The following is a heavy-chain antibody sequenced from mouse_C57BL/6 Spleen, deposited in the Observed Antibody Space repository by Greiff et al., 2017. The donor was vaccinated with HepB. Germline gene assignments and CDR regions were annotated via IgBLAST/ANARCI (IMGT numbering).Heavy chain of an antibody. J-gene: IGHJ1*03. D-gene: IGHD2-2*01. V-gene: IGHV5-17*01. CDR1: GFTFSDYG. CDR3: ARRRGYYWYFDV. Sequence: EVQGVESGGGLVKPGGSLKLSCAASGFTFSDYGMHWVRQAPEKGLEWVAYISSGSSTIYYADPVKGRFTISRDNAKNTLFLQMTSLRSEDTAMYYCARRRGYYWYFDVWGTGTTVTVSS. CDR2: ISSGSSTI.